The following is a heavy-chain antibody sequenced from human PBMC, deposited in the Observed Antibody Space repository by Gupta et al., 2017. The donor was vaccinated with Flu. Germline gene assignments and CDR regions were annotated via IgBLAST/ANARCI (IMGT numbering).Heavy chain of an antibody. Sequence: VRQAPGQGLEWMGGVIPIFGTANYAQKFQGRVTIPADKSTSTAYMELSSLRSEDTAVYYCASLDTAIGALRYWGQGTLVTVSS. D-gene: IGHD5-18*01. J-gene: IGHJ4*02. CDR2: VIPIFGTA. V-gene: IGHV1-69*06. CDR3: ASLDTAIGALRY.